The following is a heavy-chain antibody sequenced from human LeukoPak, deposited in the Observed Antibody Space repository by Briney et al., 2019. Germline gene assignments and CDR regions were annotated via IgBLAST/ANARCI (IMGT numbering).Heavy chain of an antibody. D-gene: IGHD1-14*01. CDR2: ISGSGVNT. Sequence: PGGSLRLPCAASGFTFNSYAMSWLRQAPGKGLEWVSGISGSGVNTYYADSVKGRFTISRDNSKDTLYLQMNSLRAEDTAVYYCAKLGGPYNREYAGLNYMDVWGKGTTVTVSS. J-gene: IGHJ6*03. CDR3: AKLGGPYNREYAGLNYMDV. CDR1: GFTFNSYA. V-gene: IGHV3-23*01.